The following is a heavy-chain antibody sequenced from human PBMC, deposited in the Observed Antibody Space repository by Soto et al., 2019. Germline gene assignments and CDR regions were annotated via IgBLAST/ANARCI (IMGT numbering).Heavy chain of an antibody. CDR2: IKSKTDGGTT. J-gene: IGHJ5*02. CDR1: GFTFSNAW. D-gene: IGHD6-19*01. CDR3: TTTATTIAVAGGRLNWFDP. V-gene: IGHV3-15*01. Sequence: GGSLRLSCAASGFTFSNAWMSWVRQAPGKGLEWVGRIKSKTDGGTTDYAAPVKGRFTISRDDSKNTLYLQMNSLKTEDTAVYYCTTTATTIAVAGGRLNWFDPWGQGTLVTVSS.